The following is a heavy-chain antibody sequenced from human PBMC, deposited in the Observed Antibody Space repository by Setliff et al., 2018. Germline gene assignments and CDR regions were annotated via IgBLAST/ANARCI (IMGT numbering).Heavy chain of an antibody. CDR1: GYTFTSYA. J-gene: IGHJ5*02. V-gene: IGHV1-3*01. CDR2: INAGNGNT. Sequence: ASVKVSCKASGYTFTSYAMHWVRQAPGQRLEWMGWINAGNGNTKYSQKFQGRVTITRDTSASTAYMELRSLRSDDTAVYYCARDRGIGDFWSGYYIQGQFDPWGQGTLVTVSS. CDR3: ARDRGIGDFWSGYYIQGQFDP. D-gene: IGHD3-3*01.